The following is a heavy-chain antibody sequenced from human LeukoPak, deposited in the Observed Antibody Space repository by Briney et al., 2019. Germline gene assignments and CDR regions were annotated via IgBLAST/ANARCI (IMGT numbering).Heavy chain of an antibody. CDR3: ARVGSSSWPELDY. D-gene: IGHD6-13*01. V-gene: IGHV1-69*04. Sequence: SVKVSCKASGYTFTSYYMHWVRQAPGQGLEWMGRIIPILGIANYAQKFQGRVTITADKSTSTAYMELSSLRSEDTAVYYCARVGSSSWPELDYWGQGTLVTVSS. CDR1: GYTFTSYY. J-gene: IGHJ4*02. CDR2: IIPILGIA.